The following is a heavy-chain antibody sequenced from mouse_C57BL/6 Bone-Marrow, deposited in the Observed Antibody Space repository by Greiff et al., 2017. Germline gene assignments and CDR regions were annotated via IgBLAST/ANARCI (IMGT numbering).Heavy chain of an antibody. CDR2: RDPSDSYT. CDR3: APNYYGSSHWYFDV. D-gene: IGHD1-1*01. CDR1: GYTFTSYW. V-gene: IGHV1-50*01. Sequence: QVQLQQPGAELVKPGASVKLSCKASGYTFTSYWMQWVKQRPGQGLEWIGERDPSDSYTNYNQKFKGKATLPVDTSSSTAYMQRSSLTSEDSAVYDCAPNYYGSSHWYFDVWGTGTTVTVSS. J-gene: IGHJ1*03.